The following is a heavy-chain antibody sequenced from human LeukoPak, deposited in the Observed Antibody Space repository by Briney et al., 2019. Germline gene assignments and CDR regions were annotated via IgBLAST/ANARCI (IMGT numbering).Heavy chain of an antibody. CDR2: IIPIFGTA. CDR1: GGTFSNYA. Sequence: ASVKVSCKASGGTFSNYAISWVRQAPGQGLEWMGGIIPIFGTANYAQKFQGRVTIAADESTSTAYMELSSLRSDDTAVYYCVVPAVKGPDAFDIWGQGTMVTVSS. CDR3: VVPAVKGPDAFDI. J-gene: IGHJ3*02. V-gene: IGHV1-69*13. D-gene: IGHD2-2*01.